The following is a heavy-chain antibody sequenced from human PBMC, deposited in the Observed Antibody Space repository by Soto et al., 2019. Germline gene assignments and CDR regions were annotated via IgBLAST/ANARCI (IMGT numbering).Heavy chain of an antibody. Sequence: GGSLRLSCAVSGFTFSSYWMSWVRQAPGKGLEWLANIKQDGSEKYYVDSVKGRFTISRDNAKNSLYLQMNSLRAEDTAVYYCARDESYDILTGYYTPQRFDYWGQGTLVTVSS. CDR2: IKQDGSEK. CDR1: GFTFSSYW. CDR3: ARDESYDILTGYYTPQRFDY. D-gene: IGHD3-9*01. J-gene: IGHJ4*02. V-gene: IGHV3-7*01.